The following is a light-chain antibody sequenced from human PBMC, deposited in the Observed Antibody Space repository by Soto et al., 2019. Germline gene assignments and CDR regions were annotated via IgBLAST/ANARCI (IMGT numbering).Light chain of an antibody. Sequence: QMTLSPSSQSASVRDRVTITCRASQAIRNDLGWYQQKPGKAPKLLIYAASSLQSGVPSRFSGSGSGTDFTLTISSLQAEDFATYYCLQDYNYPPTFGQGTRLEI. CDR3: LQDYNYPPT. J-gene: IGKJ5*01. CDR2: AAS. V-gene: IGKV1-6*02. CDR1: QAIRND.